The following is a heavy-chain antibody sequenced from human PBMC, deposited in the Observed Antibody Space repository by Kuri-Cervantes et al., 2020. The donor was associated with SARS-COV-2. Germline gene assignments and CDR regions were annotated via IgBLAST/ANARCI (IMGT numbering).Heavy chain of an antibody. D-gene: IGHD2/OR15-2a*01. J-gene: IGHJ4*02. Sequence: GESLKISCAASGFTFSSYGMHWVRQAPGKGLGWVAFIRYDGSNKYYADSVKGRFTISRDNSKNTLYLQMNSLGVEDTAVYYCANSFYDTSSVPRLDYWGQGTLVTVSS. CDR3: ANSFYDTSSVPRLDY. CDR2: IRYDGSNK. V-gene: IGHV3-30*02. CDR1: GFTFSSYG.